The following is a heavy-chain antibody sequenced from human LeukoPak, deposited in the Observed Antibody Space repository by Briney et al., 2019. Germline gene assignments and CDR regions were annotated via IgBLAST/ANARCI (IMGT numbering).Heavy chain of an antibody. V-gene: IGHV4-59*01. J-gene: IGHJ6*02. CDR1: GGSIGNYY. D-gene: IGHD4-17*01. Sequence: PSETLSLTRTVSGGSIGNYYWSWLRQPPGKGLEWIGYIYFSGTTNINPSLKSRVTISVDMSKNQLSLKLSSVTAADTAVYYCAREDPQTTVPEGLDVWGQGTTVTVSS. CDR3: AREDPQTTVPEGLDV. CDR2: IYFSGTT.